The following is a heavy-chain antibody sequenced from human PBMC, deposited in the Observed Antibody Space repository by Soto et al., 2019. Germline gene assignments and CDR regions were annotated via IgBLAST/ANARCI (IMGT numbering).Heavy chain of an antibody. J-gene: IGHJ3*01. D-gene: IGHD3-10*01. V-gene: IGHV4-31*02. Sequence: WTWIRQDPGKGLEYIGYIYSSGRTFYNPSLKSRVFISIDTSKNQLSLKLSSVTAADTAVYYCARDLRGWGYALDVWGQGTVVTVSS. CDR2: IYSSGRT. CDR3: ARDLRGWGYALDV.